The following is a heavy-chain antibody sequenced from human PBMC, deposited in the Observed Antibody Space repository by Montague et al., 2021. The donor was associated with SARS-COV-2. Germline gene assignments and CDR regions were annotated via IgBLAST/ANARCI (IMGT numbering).Heavy chain of an antibody. V-gene: IGHV4-31*03. CDR3: ARARTSLIVVVNEFDY. J-gene: IGHJ4*02. CDR2: IYYSGSS. Sequence: TLSLTCTVSGGSISSGSYYWSWIRQHPRKGLEWIGYIYYSGSSYYNPSLKSRVTISVDTSKNQFSLRLSPVTAADTAVYYCARARTSLIVVVNEFDYWGQGTLVTVSS. D-gene: IGHD2-21*01. CDR1: GGSISSGSYY.